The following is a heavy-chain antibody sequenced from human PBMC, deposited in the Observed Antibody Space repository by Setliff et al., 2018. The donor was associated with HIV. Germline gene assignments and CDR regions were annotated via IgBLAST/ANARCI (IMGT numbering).Heavy chain of an antibody. D-gene: IGHD2-15*01. CDR2: IYISGTT. CDR3: AREHCSGGSCNGFDI. J-gene: IGHJ3*02. V-gene: IGHV4-4*09. Sequence: SETLSLTCTVSGGSISTSYWNWIRQPPGKGLEWIAYIYISGTTNYNPSLKSRVTISLDTSRNQFSLKLGSVTAADTAMYYCAREHCSGGSCNGFDIWGQGTTVTVS. CDR1: GGSISTSY.